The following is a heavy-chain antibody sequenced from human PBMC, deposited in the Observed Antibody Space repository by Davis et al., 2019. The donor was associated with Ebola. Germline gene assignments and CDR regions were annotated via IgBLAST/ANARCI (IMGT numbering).Heavy chain of an antibody. V-gene: IGHV4-30-4*01. D-gene: IGHD6-13*01. CDR3: ARGYSSSWFDY. CDR2: IYYSGST. J-gene: IGHJ4*02. Sequence: MPSETLSLTCTVSGGSISSGDYYWSWIRQPPGKGLEWIGYIYYSGSTYYNPSLKSRVTISVDTSKNQFSLKLSSVTAADTAVYYCARGYSSSWFDYWGQGTLVTVSS. CDR1: GGSISSGDYY.